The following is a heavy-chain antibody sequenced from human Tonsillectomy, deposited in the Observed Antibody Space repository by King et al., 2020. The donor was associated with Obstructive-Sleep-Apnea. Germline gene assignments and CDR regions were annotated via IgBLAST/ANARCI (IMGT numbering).Heavy chain of an antibody. Sequence: VQLVESGGGVVQPGRSLRLSCAASGFTFSSYGMHWVRQAPGKGLEWVAVISYDGSNKYYADSVKGRFTISRDNSKNTLYLQMNSLRAEDTAGFYCAKDRLNLIAAPGRNYYDSSDYELVDAFDIWGQGTMVTVSS. D-gene: IGHD3-22*01. J-gene: IGHJ3*02. CDR1: GFTFSSYG. V-gene: IGHV3-30*18. CDR3: AKDRLNLIAAPGRNYYDSSDYELVDAFDI. CDR2: ISYDGSNK.